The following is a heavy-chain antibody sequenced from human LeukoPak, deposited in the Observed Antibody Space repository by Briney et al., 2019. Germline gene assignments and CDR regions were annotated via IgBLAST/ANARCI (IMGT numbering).Heavy chain of an antibody. Sequence: QPGGSLRLSCAASGFTFSTYVMNWVRQAPGKGLEWVSTISDSGGSTYYADSVKGRFTISRDNSKSTLYLQMNSPRAEDTAVYYCGRYYVMDVWGQGTSVTVSS. J-gene: IGHJ6*02. CDR3: GRYYVMDV. CDR2: ISDSGGST. CDR1: GFTFSTYV. V-gene: IGHV3-23*01.